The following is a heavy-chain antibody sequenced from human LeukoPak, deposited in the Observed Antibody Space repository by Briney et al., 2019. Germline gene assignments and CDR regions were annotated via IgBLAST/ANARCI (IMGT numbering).Heavy chain of an antibody. Sequence: SETLSLTCAVYGGSFSDYFWGWVRQPPGKGLEWVGSIYYSGSTYYNPSLKSRVTISVDTSKNQFSLKLSSVTAADTAVYYCARVGPPKKYCSGGSCYFFDSWGQGTLVTVSS. CDR1: GGSFSDYF. V-gene: IGHV4-39*07. J-gene: IGHJ4*02. D-gene: IGHD2-15*01. CDR2: IYYSGST. CDR3: ARVGPPKKYCSGGSCYFFDS.